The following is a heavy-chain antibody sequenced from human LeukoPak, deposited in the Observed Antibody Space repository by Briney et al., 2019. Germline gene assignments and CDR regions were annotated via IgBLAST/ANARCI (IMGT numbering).Heavy chain of an antibody. D-gene: IGHD6-19*01. CDR1: GVSFSGYY. Sequence: TSETLSLTCTVYGVSFSGYYWNWIRQPPGEGLEWIGEINHSGSANYNPSLKSRVTMSVDTSKNQVSLKVRSVTAADTAVYYCARPKAGYSSTDAFDIWGQGTLVIVSA. V-gene: IGHV4-34*01. CDR3: ARPKAGYSSTDAFDI. J-gene: IGHJ3*02. CDR2: INHSGSA.